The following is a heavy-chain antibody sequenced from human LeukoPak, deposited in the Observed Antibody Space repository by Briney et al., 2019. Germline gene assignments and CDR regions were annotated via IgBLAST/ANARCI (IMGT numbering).Heavy chain of an antibody. J-gene: IGHJ3*02. CDR2: IYSGGST. Sequence: PGGSLRLSCAASGFTVSSNYMSWVRQAPGKGLEWVSVIYSGGSTYYADSVKGRFTISRDNSKNTLYLQMNSLRAEDTAVYYCARPYYYDSSGSLEDAFDIWGQGTMVTVSS. V-gene: IGHV3-66*02. CDR1: GFTVSSNY. D-gene: IGHD3-22*01. CDR3: ARPYYYDSSGSLEDAFDI.